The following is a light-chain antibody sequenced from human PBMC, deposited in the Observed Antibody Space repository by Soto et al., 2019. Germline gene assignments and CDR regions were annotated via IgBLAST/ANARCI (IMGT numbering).Light chain of an antibody. V-gene: IGKV1-9*01. Sequence: IPLTQSPSSLSASVGDRVTITCRASQGISSYLGWYQQKPGKAPNLLIYDASTLHSGVPSRFSGGGSGTDFTLTTSSLQPEDFATYYCQQVNVYPSTLGGGTKVDIK. CDR3: QQVNVYPST. J-gene: IGKJ4*01. CDR1: QGISSY. CDR2: DAS.